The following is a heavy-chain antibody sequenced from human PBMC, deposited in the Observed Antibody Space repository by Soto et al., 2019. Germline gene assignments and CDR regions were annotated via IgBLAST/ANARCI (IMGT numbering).Heavy chain of an antibody. CDR1: GGSISSGGYY. CDR3: ARDRHAVVAATGFAFDI. CDR2: IYYSGST. J-gene: IGHJ3*02. V-gene: IGHV4-31*03. Sequence: PSETLSLTCTVSGGSISSGGYYWSWIRQHPGKGLEWIGYIYYSGSTYYNPSLKSRVTISVDTSKNQFSLKLSSVTAADTAVYYCARDRHAVVAATGFAFDIWGQGTMVTVSS. D-gene: IGHD2-15*01.